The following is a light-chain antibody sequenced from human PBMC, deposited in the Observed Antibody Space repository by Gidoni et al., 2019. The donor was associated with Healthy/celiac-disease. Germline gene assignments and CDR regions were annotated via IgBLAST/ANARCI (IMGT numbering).Light chain of an antibody. V-gene: IGKV3-11*01. CDR1: QSVSSY. CDR2: DAS. Sequence: EIVLTQSPATLSLSPGERATLPCRASQSVSSYLAWYQQKPGQAPRLLIYDASNRATGIPARFSGSGSGTDFTLTISSLEPEDFAVYYCQQRSNWPPVTFXGXTKVXIK. CDR3: QQRSNWPPVT. J-gene: IGKJ4*01.